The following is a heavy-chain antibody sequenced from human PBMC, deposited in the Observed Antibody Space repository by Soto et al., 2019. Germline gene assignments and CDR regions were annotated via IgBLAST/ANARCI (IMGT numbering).Heavy chain of an antibody. Sequence: ASVKVSCKASGGTFSSYAISWVRQAPGQGLEWMGGIIPIFGTANYAQKFQGRVTITADESTSTAYMELSSLRSEDTAVYYCAREKGDILTGYRRYYFDYWGQGTLVTVSS. CDR2: IIPIFGTA. V-gene: IGHV1-69*13. D-gene: IGHD3-9*01. CDR1: GGTFSSYA. J-gene: IGHJ4*02. CDR3: AREKGDILTGYRRYYFDY.